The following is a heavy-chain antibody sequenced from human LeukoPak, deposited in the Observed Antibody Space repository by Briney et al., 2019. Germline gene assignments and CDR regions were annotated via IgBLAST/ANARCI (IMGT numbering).Heavy chain of an antibody. CDR1: GFTFSSYS. V-gene: IGHV3-48*04. CDR3: ARDGRFSYGAFDI. J-gene: IGHJ3*02. Sequence: GGSLRLSCAASGFTFSSYSMNWVRQAPGKGPEWLSYISRTTSPIYYADPVKGRFTISRDNAKNSLYLQMNSLRAEDTAVYYCARDGRFSYGAFDIWGQGTMVTVSS. D-gene: IGHD3-3*01. CDR2: ISRTTSPI.